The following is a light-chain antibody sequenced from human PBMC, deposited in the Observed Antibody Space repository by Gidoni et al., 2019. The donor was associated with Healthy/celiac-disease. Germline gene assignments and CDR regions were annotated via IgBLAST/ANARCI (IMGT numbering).Light chain of an antibody. V-gene: IGKV3-11*01. Sequence: EIVLTQSPATLSLSPGERATLSCRASQSVSSYLAWYQQKPGQAPRLLIYDASNRATGIPARFSGSGSGTDFTLTISSLEPEDFAVYYCQQRSNWPPRATFGGXTKVEIK. CDR1: QSVSSY. CDR3: QQRSNWPPRAT. J-gene: IGKJ4*01. CDR2: DAS.